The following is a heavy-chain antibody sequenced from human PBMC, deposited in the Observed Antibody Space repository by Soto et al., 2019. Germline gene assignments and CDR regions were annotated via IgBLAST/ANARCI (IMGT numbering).Heavy chain of an antibody. J-gene: IGHJ2*01. CDR2: INSDGSST. Sequence: EVQLVESGGGLVQPGGSLRLSCAASGFTFSSYWMHWVRQAPGKGLVWVSRINSDGSSTSYADSVKGRFTISRDNATKTLYRQMNRRSAEVTAVYYCARGGSLDWYFDLWGRGTLVTVSS. V-gene: IGHV3-74*01. CDR1: GFTFSSYW. D-gene: IGHD1-26*01. CDR3: ARGGSLDWYFDL.